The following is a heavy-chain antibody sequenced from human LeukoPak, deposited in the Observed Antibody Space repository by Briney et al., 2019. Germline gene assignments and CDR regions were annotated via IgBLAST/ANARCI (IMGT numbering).Heavy chain of an antibody. CDR3: ARISETAIIEAAEDL. V-gene: IGHV3-11*01. D-gene: IGHD6-13*01. J-gene: IGHJ4*02. CDR2: ISRNSRTT. Sequence: GGSLRLTCAASGFTFSDYYMSWIRQAPGEGLEWLSYISRNSRTTFYAESVKGRFTISRDNAKNSLYLQLNSLRADDTAVYYCARISETAIIEAAEDLWGQGALVTVSS. CDR1: GFTFSDYY.